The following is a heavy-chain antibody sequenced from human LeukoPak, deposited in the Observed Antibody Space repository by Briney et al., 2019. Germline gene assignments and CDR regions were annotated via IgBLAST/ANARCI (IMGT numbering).Heavy chain of an antibody. CDR2: IYYSGST. CDR3: AGRGKWFGEFNYYYGMDV. D-gene: IGHD3-10*01. Sequence: SETLSLTCTVSGGSISSYYWSWIRQPPGKGLEWIGYIYYSGSTNYNPSLKSRVTIPVDTSKNQFSLKLSSVTAADTAVYYCAGRGKWFGEFNYYYGMDVWGQGTTVTVSS. J-gene: IGHJ6*02. CDR1: GGSISSYY. V-gene: IGHV4-59*01.